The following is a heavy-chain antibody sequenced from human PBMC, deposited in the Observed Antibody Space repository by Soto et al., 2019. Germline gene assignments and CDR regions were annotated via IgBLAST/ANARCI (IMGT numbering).Heavy chain of an antibody. CDR3: ARLALMYANSNWYNLPDY. V-gene: IGHV4-59*08. CDR2: IYYGGST. J-gene: IGHJ4*02. D-gene: IGHD6-13*01. CDR1: GGFISTHY. Sequence: SHTLSLTCTVSGGFISTHYWGWIRQPPGFGLVCFGYIYYGGSTTYNPALKIRGTISVDTSQIQFSLRLSSVTAADTAVYYCARLALMYANSNWYNLPDYWGQGTLVTVS.